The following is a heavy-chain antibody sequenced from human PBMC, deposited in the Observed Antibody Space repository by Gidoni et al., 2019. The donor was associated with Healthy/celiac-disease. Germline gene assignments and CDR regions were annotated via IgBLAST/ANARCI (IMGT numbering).Heavy chain of an antibody. D-gene: IGHD6-13*01. CDR3: TSGGVDVAAAGSYYFDY. CDR2: ISYDGSNK. V-gene: IGHV3-30*03. CDR1: GFTFSSYG. Sequence: QVQLVESGGGVVQPGWSMRLSCAASGFTFSSYGMHWFRQAPGKGLEWVAVISYDGSNKYYADSVKGRVTISRDNSKNTLYLQMNSLKAEDTAVYYCTSGGVDVAAAGSYYFDYWGQGTLVTVSS. J-gene: IGHJ4*02.